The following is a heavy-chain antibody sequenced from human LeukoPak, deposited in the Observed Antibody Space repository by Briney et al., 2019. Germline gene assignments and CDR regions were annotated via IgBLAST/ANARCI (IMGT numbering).Heavy chain of an antibody. D-gene: IGHD6-13*01. Sequence: SETLSLTCTVSSGSISSHYWTWIRQPPGKGLEWIGDIYNSGTTNYNPSLNSRVTTSVDTSKNQFSLQLSSVTAADTAVYYCARDPGSSWYYFDYWGQGTLVTVSS. CDR1: SGSISSHY. J-gene: IGHJ4*02. V-gene: IGHV4-59*11. CDR2: IYNSGTT. CDR3: ARDPGSSWYYFDY.